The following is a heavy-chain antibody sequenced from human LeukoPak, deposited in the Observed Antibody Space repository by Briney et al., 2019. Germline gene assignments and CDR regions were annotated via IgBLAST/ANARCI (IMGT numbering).Heavy chain of an antibody. J-gene: IGHJ6*02. CDR2: IYSGGST. CDR3: ARDSGSWYYYYYGVDV. V-gene: IGHV3-53*01. Sequence: GGSLRLSCAASGFTVSSNYMSWVRQAPGKGLEWVSVIYSGGSTYYADSVKGRFTISRDNSKNTLYLQMNSLRAEDTAVYYCARDSGSWYYYYYGVDVWGQGTTVTVSS. CDR1: GFTVSSNY. D-gene: IGHD6-13*01.